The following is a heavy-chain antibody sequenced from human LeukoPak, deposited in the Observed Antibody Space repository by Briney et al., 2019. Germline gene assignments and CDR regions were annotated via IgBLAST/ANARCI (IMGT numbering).Heavy chain of an antibody. Sequence: ETLSLTCTVSGGSISSYYWSWVRQAPGKGLEWVGRIKSKTDGGTTDYAAPVKGRFTISRDDSKNTLYLQMNSLKTEDTAVYYCTTVDYWGQGTLVTVSS. CDR1: GGSISSYY. J-gene: IGHJ4*02. V-gene: IGHV3-15*01. CDR2: IKSKTDGGTT. CDR3: TTVDY.